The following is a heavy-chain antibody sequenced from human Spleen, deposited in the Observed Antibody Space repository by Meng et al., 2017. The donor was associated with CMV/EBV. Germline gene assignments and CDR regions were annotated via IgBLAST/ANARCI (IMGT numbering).Heavy chain of an antibody. CDR3: ASPLGP. J-gene: IGHJ5*02. Sequence: GGSLRLSCVASGLTLSSYEMNWVRQAPGKGLEWVSYISRGGRRIDYADSVKGRFTISRDNAKDLLYLQMNSLRVEDTAVYYCASPLGPWGQGTLVTVSS. V-gene: IGHV3-48*03. CDR2: ISRGGRRI. CDR1: GLTLSSYE.